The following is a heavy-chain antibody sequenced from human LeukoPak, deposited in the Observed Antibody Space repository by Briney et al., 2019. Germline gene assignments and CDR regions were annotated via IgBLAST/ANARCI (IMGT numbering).Heavy chain of an antibody. J-gene: IGHJ6*03. Sequence: PGGSLRLSCAASGFTFSSYGMHWVRQAPGKGLEWVAVISDDGSNKYYADSVKGRFTISRDNAKNSLYLQMNSLRAEDTAVYYCARAASLFYYMDVWGKGTTVTVSS. CDR1: GFTFSSYG. CDR2: ISDDGSNK. V-gene: IGHV3-30*03. CDR3: ARAASLFYYMDV.